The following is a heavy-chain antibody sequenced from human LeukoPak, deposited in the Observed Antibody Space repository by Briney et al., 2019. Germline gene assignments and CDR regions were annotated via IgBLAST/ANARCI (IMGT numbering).Heavy chain of an antibody. V-gene: IGHV3-66*01. CDR1: GFTVSTNY. D-gene: IGHD6-6*01. CDR3: ASYRYGSSFAFDF. CDR2: IYSGGST. Sequence: PGGSLRLSCGASGFTVSTNYMSWVCQAPGKGLEWVSIIYSGGSTYYADSVKGRFTISRDNSKNTLYLQMNSLRAEDTAVYYCASYRYGSSFAFDFLLGATMVGVSS. J-gene: IGHJ3*01.